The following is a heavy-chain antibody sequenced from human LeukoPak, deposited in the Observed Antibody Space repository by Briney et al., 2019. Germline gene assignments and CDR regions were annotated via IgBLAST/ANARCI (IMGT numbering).Heavy chain of an antibody. V-gene: IGHV4-61*01. Sequence: SETLSLTCIVSGGSVSSNNYQWNWIRQPPGRGLEWIGDIYYTGSTNYNPSLKSRVTISVDTSKNQFSLKLSSVTAADTAVYYCARRLVGQTFDYWGQGTLVTVSS. CDR1: GGSVSSNNYQ. D-gene: IGHD3-10*01. J-gene: IGHJ4*02. CDR2: IYYTGST. CDR3: ARRLVGQTFDY.